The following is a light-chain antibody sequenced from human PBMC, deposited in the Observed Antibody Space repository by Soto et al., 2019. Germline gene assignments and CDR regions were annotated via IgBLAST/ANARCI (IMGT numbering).Light chain of an antibody. CDR3: QQYDSHPYT. V-gene: IGKV1-5*03. CDR2: KAS. J-gene: IGKJ2*01. CDR1: QSISTW. Sequence: EIQMTQSPSTLAASVGDRVTITCRASQSISTWLAWYQQKPGKAPKVLIYKASSLESGVPPRFSGGGSGTEFTLTISSLQPGDFATYYCQQYDSHPYTFGQGTKLEIK.